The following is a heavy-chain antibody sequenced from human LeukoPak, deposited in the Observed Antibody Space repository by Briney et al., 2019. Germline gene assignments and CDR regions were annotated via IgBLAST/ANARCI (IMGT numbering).Heavy chain of an antibody. CDR3: ARYGSGSYHFDY. V-gene: IGHV4-59*01. CDR1: GGSISGYY. D-gene: IGHD3-10*01. J-gene: IGHJ4*02. CDR2: THYSGST. Sequence: PSETLSLTCTVSGGSISGYYWSWIRQPPGKGLEWIGFTHYSGSTNYNPSLKSRVTISVDTSKNQFSLKLSSLTAADTAVYYCARYGSGSYHFDYWGQGTLVTVSS.